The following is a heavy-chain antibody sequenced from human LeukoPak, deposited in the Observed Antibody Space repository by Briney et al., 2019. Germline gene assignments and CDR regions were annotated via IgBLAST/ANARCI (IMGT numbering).Heavy chain of an antibody. CDR2: IYYSGST. CDR3: ASSPIYDINHFDY. J-gene: IGHJ4*02. V-gene: IGHV4-59*01. Sequence: PSETLSLTCAVYGGSFSGYYWSWIRQPPGKGLEWIGYIYYSGSTNYNPSLKSRVTISVDTSKNQFSLKLSSVTAADTAVYYCASSPIYDINHFDYWGQGTLVTVSS. CDR1: GGSFSGYY. D-gene: IGHD3-22*01.